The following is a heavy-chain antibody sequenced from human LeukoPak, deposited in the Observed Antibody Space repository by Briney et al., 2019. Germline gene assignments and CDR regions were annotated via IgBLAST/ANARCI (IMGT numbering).Heavy chain of an antibody. V-gene: IGHV4-34*01. D-gene: IGHD2-21*01. CDR3: ARGPRVVVNAIRRHFVY. CDR1: GGSFSGYY. J-gene: IGHJ4*02. Sequence: SETLSLTCAVYGGSFSGYYWSWIRQPPGKGLEWIGEINHSGSTNYNPSLKSRVTISVDTSKNQFSLKLSSVTAADTAVYYCARGPRVVVNAIRRHFVYWGQGTLVTVSS. CDR2: INHSGST.